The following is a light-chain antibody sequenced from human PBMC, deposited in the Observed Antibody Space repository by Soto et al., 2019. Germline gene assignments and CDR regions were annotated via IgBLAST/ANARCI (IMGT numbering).Light chain of an antibody. CDR1: QSISSW. J-gene: IGKJ3*01. CDR2: DAS. Sequence: DIQLTQSPTTLSASVGDRVTLTCRASQSISSWLAWYQQKPGKAPKLLIYDASSLESGVPSRFSGSGSGTEFTLTISSLQPDDFATYYCQQLNTYPRTFGPGTKVDIK. CDR3: QQLNTYPRT. V-gene: IGKV1-5*01.